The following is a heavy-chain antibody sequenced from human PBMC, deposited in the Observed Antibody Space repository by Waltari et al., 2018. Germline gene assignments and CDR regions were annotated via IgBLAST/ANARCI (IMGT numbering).Heavy chain of an antibody. J-gene: IGHJ6*02. CDR1: GGSFSGYY. CDR3: ARKKRGGSRGMDV. Sequence: QVQLQQWGAGLLKPSETLSLTCTVYGGSFSGYYWSWIRQPPGKGLEWIGEINHSGSTNYNPSLKSRVTISVDTSKNQFSLKLSSVTAADTAVYYCARKKRGGSRGMDVWGQGTTVTVSS. V-gene: IGHV4-34*01. D-gene: IGHD6-25*01. CDR2: INHSGST.